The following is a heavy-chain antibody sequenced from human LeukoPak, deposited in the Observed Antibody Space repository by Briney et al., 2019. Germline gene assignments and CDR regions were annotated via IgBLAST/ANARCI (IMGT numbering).Heavy chain of an antibody. CDR2: ISGSGGST. Sequence: PGGSLRLSCAASGFTFNSYGMSWVRQAPGKGLEWVSAISGSGGSTYYADSVKGRFTISRDNSKNTLYLQMNSLRAEDTAVYYCAKSFRRTGSLIDYWGQGTLVTVSS. V-gene: IGHV3-23*01. J-gene: IGHJ4*02. D-gene: IGHD1-1*01. CDR3: AKSFRRTGSLIDY. CDR1: GFTFNSYG.